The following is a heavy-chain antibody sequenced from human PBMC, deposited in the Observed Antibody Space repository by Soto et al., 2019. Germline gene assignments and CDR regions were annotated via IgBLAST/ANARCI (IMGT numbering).Heavy chain of an antibody. J-gene: IGHJ1*01. CDR1: GGSFSGYY. D-gene: IGHD2-15*01. CDR3: ARGHYCSGGSCSEYFQH. Sequence: SETLSLTCAVYGGSFSGYYWSWIRQPPGKGLELIGEINHSGSTNYNPSLKSRVTISVDTSKNQFSLKLSSVTAADTAVYYCARGHYCSGGSCSEYFQHWGQGTLVTVSS. V-gene: IGHV4-34*01. CDR2: INHSGST.